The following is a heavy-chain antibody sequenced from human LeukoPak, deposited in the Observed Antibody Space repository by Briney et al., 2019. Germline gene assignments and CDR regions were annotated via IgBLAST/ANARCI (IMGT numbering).Heavy chain of an antibody. Sequence: GGSLRLSCAASRFTFSSYWMSWVRQAPGMGLEWVANIKKDGSKKDYVDSVKVRFTISRDNAKNSLYLQMNSLRDEDMAVYYCATNSDYRFTYWGQGTLVTVSS. CDR2: IKKDGSKK. D-gene: IGHD3-22*01. V-gene: IGHV3-7*01. J-gene: IGHJ4*02. CDR3: ATNSDYRFTY. CDR1: RFTFSSYW.